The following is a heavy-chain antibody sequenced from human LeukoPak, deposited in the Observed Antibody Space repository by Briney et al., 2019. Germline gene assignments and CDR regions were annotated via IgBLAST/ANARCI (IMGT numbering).Heavy chain of an antibody. CDR3: AKGPPESGSYYRYFDY. J-gene: IGHJ4*02. Sequence: QPGGSLRLSCAASGFTVSIYAMSWVRQAPGKGLEWVSAISGSGGSTYYADSVKGRFTISRDNSKNTLYLQMNSLRAEDTAVYYCAKGPPESGSYYRYFDYWGQGTLVTVSS. CDR1: GFTVSIYA. D-gene: IGHD1-26*01. CDR2: ISGSGGST. V-gene: IGHV3-23*01.